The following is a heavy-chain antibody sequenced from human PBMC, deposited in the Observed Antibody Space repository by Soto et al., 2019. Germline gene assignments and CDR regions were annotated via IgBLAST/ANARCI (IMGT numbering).Heavy chain of an antibody. Sequence: EEQLLESGGDLVQPGGSLRLSCAASGFTFGHYVMSWVRQALGKGLEWVSTITGSSGSTTYTESVKGRFTISRDNSKNSRYLQMNNLRAEDTAIYYCAKADTGWFAPWGRGTLVTVSS. J-gene: IGHJ5*02. CDR3: AKADTGWFAP. CDR2: ITGSSGST. D-gene: IGHD3-10*01. V-gene: IGHV3-23*01. CDR1: GFTFGHYV.